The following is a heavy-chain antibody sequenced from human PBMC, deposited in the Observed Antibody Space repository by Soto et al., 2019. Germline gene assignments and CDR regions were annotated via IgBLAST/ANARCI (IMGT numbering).Heavy chain of an antibody. CDR1: GGSFSGHW. CDR3: ARWGGDGRNDNRFDP. V-gene: IGHV4-34*01. D-gene: IGHD1-1*01. Sequence: QVQLRQWGAGLLKPSETLSLTCAVYGGSFSGHWWNWIRQSPGKGLEWIGEIDHSGRTKHNPSLKSRVTISVDTSKKQFSLKLTSVTAADTAVYYCARWGGDGRNDNRFDPWGQGTLVTVSS. J-gene: IGHJ5*02. CDR2: IDHSGRT.